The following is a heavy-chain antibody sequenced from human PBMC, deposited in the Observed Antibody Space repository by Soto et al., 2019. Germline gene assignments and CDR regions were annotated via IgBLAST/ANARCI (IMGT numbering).Heavy chain of an antibody. CDR3: ARENSGTYPGTFDY. D-gene: IGHD1-26*01. CDR2: IKQDGSEE. V-gene: IGHV3-7*03. CDR1: GFTFSTYW. Sequence: GGSLRLSCAASGFTFSTYWMSWVRQAPGKGLQWVANIKQDGSEEYYADSVKGRFTVSRDNSKNMVYLQMNSLRAEDTGIYYCARENSGTYPGTFDYWGQGTLVTVSS. J-gene: IGHJ4*02.